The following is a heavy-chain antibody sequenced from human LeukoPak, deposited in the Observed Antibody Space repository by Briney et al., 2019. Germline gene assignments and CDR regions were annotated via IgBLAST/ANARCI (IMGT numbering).Heavy chain of an antibody. CDR1: GGTFSSYA. V-gene: IGHV1-18*01. Sequence: GASVKVSCKASGGTFSSYAISWVRQAPGKGLEWMGGFDPEDGETIYAQKLQGRVTMTTDTSTSTAYMELRSLRSDDTAVYYCARLLSFSSSWPYYYYMDVWGKGTTVTVSS. CDR3: ARLLSFSSSWPYYYYMDV. CDR2: FDPEDGET. D-gene: IGHD6-13*01. J-gene: IGHJ6*03.